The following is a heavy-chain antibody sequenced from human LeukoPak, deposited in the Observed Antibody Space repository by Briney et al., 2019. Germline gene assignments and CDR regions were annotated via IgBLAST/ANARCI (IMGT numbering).Heavy chain of an antibody. J-gene: IGHJ4*02. V-gene: IGHV3-23*01. CDR1: GFAFSSYT. CDR3: DKKTSSCGGDCFPYYFDH. CDR2: ITGSSDST. D-gene: IGHD2-21*02. Sequence: GGSLRLSCAASGFAFSSYTLGWVRQAPGKGLEWVSAITGSSDSTYYADSVKGRFTISRDNSGNMLYLQMNSLRAEDTAVYFCDKKTSSCGGDCFPYYFDHWGQGTLVTVSS.